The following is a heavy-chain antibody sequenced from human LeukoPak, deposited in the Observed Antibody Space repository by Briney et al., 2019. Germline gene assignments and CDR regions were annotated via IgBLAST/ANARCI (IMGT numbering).Heavy chain of an antibody. V-gene: IGHV3-48*03. D-gene: IGHD1-14*01. J-gene: IGHJ4*02. Sequence: GGSLRLSCAASGFTFISYEMNWVRQAPGKGLEWVSYISSSGSTIYYVDSVKGRFTISRDNAKNSLYLQMNCLRAEDTAVYYCARTPGVTTRGFDYWGQGTLVTVSS. CDR3: ARTPGVTTRGFDY. CDR2: ISSSGSTI. CDR1: GFTFISYE.